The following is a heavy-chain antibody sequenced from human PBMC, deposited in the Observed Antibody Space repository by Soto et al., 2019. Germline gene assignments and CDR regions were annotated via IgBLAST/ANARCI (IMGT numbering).Heavy chain of an antibody. CDR3: ARQPPATAAFDI. D-gene: IGHD5-12*01. CDR2: IHNNGES. J-gene: IGHJ3*02. Sequence: QVQLQESGPGLVKPSETLSLTCTVSGGSISYSYWSWIRQSPGEGLEWIGYIHNNGESNYNPSLKSRVTTSLHTSKNQVSLNLTSVTAADTAVYYCARQPPATAAFDIWGQGTMVTVSS. V-gene: IGHV4-59*08. CDR1: GGSISYSY.